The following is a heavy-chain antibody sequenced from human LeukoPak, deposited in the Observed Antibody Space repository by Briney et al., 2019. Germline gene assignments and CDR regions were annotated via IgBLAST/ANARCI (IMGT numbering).Heavy chain of an antibody. CDR1: GYTFTYYY. Sequence: GASVKVSCKASGYTFTYYYMHGVGQAPGKGVEGMGWINPNDGETNYAQKFQGRVTMTMERDISTAHMEVSRLRSDDTAVYYCARANFLYCSSSTCLFDYWGQGTLVTVSS. CDR2: INPNDGET. CDR3: ARANFLYCSSSTCLFDY. V-gene: IGHV1-2*02. D-gene: IGHD2-2*01. J-gene: IGHJ4*02.